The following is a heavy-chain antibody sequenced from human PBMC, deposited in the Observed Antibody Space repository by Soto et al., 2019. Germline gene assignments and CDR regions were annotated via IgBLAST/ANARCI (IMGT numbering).Heavy chain of an antibody. V-gene: IGHV1-3*01. J-gene: IGHJ4*01. Sequence: ASVKVSCKASGYPFTSYAIHWVRQAPGQRLEWMGWINAGNGNTKYSQKFQGRVTITRDTSASTAYMELSSLRSEDTAVYYCAGSIVVVTALDYWGHGTLVTVSS. CDR1: GYPFTSYA. D-gene: IGHD2-21*02. CDR2: INAGNGNT. CDR3: AGSIVVVTALDY.